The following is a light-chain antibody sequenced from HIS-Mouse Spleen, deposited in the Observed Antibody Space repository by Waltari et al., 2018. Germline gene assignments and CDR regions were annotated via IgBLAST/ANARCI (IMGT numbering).Light chain of an antibody. J-gene: IGLJ3*02. V-gene: IGLV3-25*03. CDR2: KDS. Sequence: SYELTQPPSVSVSPGHTARITCSGDALPTQYAYWYQQKPGQAPVLVIYKDSERPSGIPERFSGSSSGTTVTLTISGVQAEDEADYYCQSADSSGTWVFGGGTKLTVL. CDR3: QSADSSGTWV. CDR1: ALPTQY.